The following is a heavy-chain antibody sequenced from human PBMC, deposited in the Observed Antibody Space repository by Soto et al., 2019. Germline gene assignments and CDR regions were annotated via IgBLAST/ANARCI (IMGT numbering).Heavy chain of an antibody. V-gene: IGHV3-30-3*01. CDR1: GFMFSAYA. J-gene: IGHJ4*01. Sequence: GGSLRLSCTASGFMFSAYAMLWVRQAPGKGLEWVAAMSHDGTNTYYADSLKGRFTISRDNSKNTLFLQMSSLTADDSAVYYCARDPSPYTSGWYGIDFWGLGTLVTVSS. CDR3: ARDPSPYTSGWYGIDF. CDR2: MSHDGTNT. D-gene: IGHD6-19*01.